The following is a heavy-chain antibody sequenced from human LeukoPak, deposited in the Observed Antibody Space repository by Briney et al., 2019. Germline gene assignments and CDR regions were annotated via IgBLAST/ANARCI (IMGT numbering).Heavy chain of an antibody. CDR2: ISFDGNDK. V-gene: IGHV3-30*03. Sequence: GGSLRLSCAASGFGFGSYNMYWVRQAPGKGLEWVTLISFDGNDKKYADSVKGRFTVSRDNSRNTLFLQMNSLRPEDTAVYYCARVYGSEIDYWGQGTLVIVSS. CDR1: GFGFGSYN. J-gene: IGHJ4*02. D-gene: IGHD3-10*01. CDR3: ARVYGSEIDY.